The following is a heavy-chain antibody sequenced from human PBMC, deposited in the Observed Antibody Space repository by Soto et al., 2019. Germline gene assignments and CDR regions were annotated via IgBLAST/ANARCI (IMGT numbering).Heavy chain of an antibody. Sequence: GVSLRLSCEVSGLTFSKFEMTWVRQAPGKGLEWVSSISSDGTTIYYADSVKGRFTISRDNDKNLLYLQMNSLKGEDTATYYCVRVGVVARPYWGQGTTVTVSS. V-gene: IGHV3-48*03. CDR1: GLTFSKFE. CDR3: VRVGVVARPY. J-gene: IGHJ1*01. D-gene: IGHD1-26*01. CDR2: ISSDGTTI.